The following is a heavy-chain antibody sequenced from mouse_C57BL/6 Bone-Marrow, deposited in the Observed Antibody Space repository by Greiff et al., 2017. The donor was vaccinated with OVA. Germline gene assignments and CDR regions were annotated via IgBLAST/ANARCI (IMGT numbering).Heavy chain of an antibody. V-gene: IGHV1-69*01. CDR1: GYTFTSYW. Sequence: VQLQQSGAELVMPGASVKLSCKASGYTFTSYWMHWVKQRPGQGLEWIGEIDPSDSYTNYNQKFKGKSTLTVDKSSSTAYMQLSSLTSEDSAVYYCARTGTEWYFDVWGTGTTVTVSS. J-gene: IGHJ1*03. D-gene: IGHD3-3*01. CDR3: ARTGTEWYFDV. CDR2: IDPSDSYT.